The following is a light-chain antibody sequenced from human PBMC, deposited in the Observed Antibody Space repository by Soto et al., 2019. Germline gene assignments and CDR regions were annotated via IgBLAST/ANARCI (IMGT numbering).Light chain of an antibody. J-gene: IGKJ5*01. Sequence: VLPQSQSTLSLSPGERPTLSCRASQSVSSSYLAWYQQKPGQAPRLLIYGASSRATGIPDRFSGSGSGTDFTLTISSLQSEDFAVYYCQQYNNGPITSGQGTRLEIK. V-gene: IGKV3-20*01. CDR1: QSVSSSY. CDR3: QQYNNGPIT. CDR2: GAS.